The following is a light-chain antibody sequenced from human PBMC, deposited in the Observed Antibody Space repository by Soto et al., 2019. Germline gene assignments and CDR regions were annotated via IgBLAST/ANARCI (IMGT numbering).Light chain of an antibody. CDR3: SSYSRSGTLVL. J-gene: IGLJ2*01. CDR2: DDN. V-gene: IGLV2-14*03. Sequence: QSALTQPASVSGSPGQTVIISCTGTSSDIAHYHSVSWYQQHPGRAPKLILFDDNNRPSKIPHRFSGSKSDITASLTISGLQAEDEADYYCSSYSRSGTLVLFGGGTKLTVL. CDR1: SSDIAHYHS.